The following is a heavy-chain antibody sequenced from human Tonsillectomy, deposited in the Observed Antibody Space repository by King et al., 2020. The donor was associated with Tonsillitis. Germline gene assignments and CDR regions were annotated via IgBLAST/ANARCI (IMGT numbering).Heavy chain of an antibody. D-gene: IGHD1-1*01. CDR2: INQSGST. CDR3: ARLVAGTTYYYYGMDV. Sequence: VQLQQWGAGLLKPSETLSLTCAVYGGSFTGYFWSGIRQPPGKGLDWIGEINQSGSTNYNTALKYRVIIAVEPSKNQFSRRLSSVTAAGTAVYYCARLVAGTTYYYYGMDVWGQGTTVTVSS. J-gene: IGHJ6*02. CDR1: GGSFTGYF. V-gene: IGHV4-34*01.